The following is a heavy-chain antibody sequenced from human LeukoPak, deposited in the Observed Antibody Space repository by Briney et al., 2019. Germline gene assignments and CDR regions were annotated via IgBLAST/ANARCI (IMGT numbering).Heavy chain of an antibody. D-gene: IGHD6-19*01. CDR1: GYTFTSYG. CDR3: ARIDLSNGWYGVYY. CDR2: ISAYNGNT. Sequence: ASVKVSCKASGYTFTSYGISWVRQAPGQGLEWMGWISAYNGNTNYAQKFQGRVTMTTDTSTSTAYMELRSLRSDDTAVYYCARIDLSNGWYGVYYWGQGTLVTVSS. J-gene: IGHJ4*02. V-gene: IGHV1-18*01.